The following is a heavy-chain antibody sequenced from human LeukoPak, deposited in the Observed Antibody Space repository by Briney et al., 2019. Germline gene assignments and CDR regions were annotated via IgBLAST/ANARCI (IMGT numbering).Heavy chain of an antibody. V-gene: IGHV4-39*01. CDR3: ARGGGYIAALDF. D-gene: IGHD6-6*01. J-gene: IGHJ4*02. Sequence: PSETLSLTCTVSGGSLTNSYYYWGWIRQPPGKGLEWIGSIYYDGSTYYNPSLKSRVTISADTSKKQFSLKLSSVTAADTAVYYRARGGGYIAALDFWSQGTLVTVSS. CDR2: IYYDGST. CDR1: GGSLTNSYYY.